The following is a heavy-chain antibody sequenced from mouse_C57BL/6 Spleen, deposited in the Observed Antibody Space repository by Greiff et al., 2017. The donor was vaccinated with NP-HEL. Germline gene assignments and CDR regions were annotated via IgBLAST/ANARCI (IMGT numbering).Heavy chain of an antibody. CDR1: GYTFTDYS. CDR3: AKQLRLGWFAF. V-gene: IGHV1-76*01. D-gene: IGHD3-2*02. J-gene: IGHJ3*01. CDR2: LYPGSGNP. Sequence: VQVVESGAELVRPGASVKLSCKASGYTFTDYSLNWVKQRPGQGLEWIARLYPGSGNPYYNEKFKGKATLPAEKSSSTAYMQLSSLTSEASAVLFRAKQLRLGWFAFRGQGTRGTVPA.